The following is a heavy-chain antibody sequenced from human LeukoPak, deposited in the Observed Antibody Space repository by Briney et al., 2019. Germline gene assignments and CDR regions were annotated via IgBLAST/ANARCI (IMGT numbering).Heavy chain of an antibody. CDR2: IYYTGAT. CDR3: ARHDPVGYYQHSMDV. D-gene: IGHD2-15*01. Sequence: PSETLSLTCTVSGGSISGYFWSCIRQPPGQGLEFIGYIYYTGATLYNPSLKSRVTMSVDTSKNQFSLKLSSVTAADTAVYYCARHDPVGYYQHSMDVWGQGTTVTVSS. J-gene: IGHJ6*02. V-gene: IGHV4-59*08. CDR1: GGSISGYF.